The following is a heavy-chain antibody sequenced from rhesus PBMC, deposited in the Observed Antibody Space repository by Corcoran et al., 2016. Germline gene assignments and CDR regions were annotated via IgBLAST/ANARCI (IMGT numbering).Heavy chain of an antibody. Sequence: QVQLQESGPGLVKPSETLSLTCAVSGGSISSNYWSWIRQPPGKGLEWIGRIYGSGRSTDNNPALKSRVTISTDTSKKQFSLKLSSGTAADTAVYYCALVVDMEYGLDSWGQGVVVTVSS. CDR1: GGSISSNY. D-gene: IGHD2-21*01. V-gene: IGHV4-160*01. CDR3: ALVVDMEYGLDS. J-gene: IGHJ6*01. CDR2: IYGSGRST.